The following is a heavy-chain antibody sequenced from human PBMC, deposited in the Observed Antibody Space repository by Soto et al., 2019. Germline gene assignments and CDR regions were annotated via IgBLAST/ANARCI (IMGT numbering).Heavy chain of an antibody. D-gene: IGHD2-15*01. Sequence: SETLSLTCTVSGGSISSYYWSWIRQPPGKGLEWIGYIYYSGSTNYNPSLKSRVTISVDTSKNQFSLKLGSVTAADTAVYYCARDSLYCSGGSCYDAFDIWGQGTMVTVSS. CDR3: ARDSLYCSGGSCYDAFDI. CDR2: IYYSGST. V-gene: IGHV4-59*01. J-gene: IGHJ3*02. CDR1: GGSISSYY.